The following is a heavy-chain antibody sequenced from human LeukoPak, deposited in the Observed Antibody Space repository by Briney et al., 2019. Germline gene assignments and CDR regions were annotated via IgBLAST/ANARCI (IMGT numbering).Heavy chain of an antibody. CDR3: ARDLVIWTMIEPWVY. CDR1: GYTFNSHG. D-gene: IGHD3-22*01. Sequence: ASVKVSCKASGYTFNSHGISWVRQAPGQGLEWMGWISAYNGNTNYAQKLQGRVTMTTDTSTSTAYMELRSLRSDDTAVYYCARDLVIWTMIEPWVYRGQGTLVTVSS. V-gene: IGHV1-18*01. J-gene: IGHJ4*02. CDR2: ISAYNGNT.